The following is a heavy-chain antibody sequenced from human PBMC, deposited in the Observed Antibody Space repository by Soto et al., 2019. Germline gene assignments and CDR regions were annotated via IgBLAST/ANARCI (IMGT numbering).Heavy chain of an antibody. D-gene: IGHD4-17*01. Sequence: GASVKVSCKASGGTFSSYAISWVRQAPGQGLEWMGGIIPIFGTANYAQKFQGRVTITADESTSTAYMELSSLRSEDTAVYYCARARTVTSYYYYYGMDVWGQGTTVTVSS. V-gene: IGHV1-69*13. CDR1: GGTFSSYA. CDR2: IIPIFGTA. J-gene: IGHJ6*02. CDR3: ARARTVTSYYYYYGMDV.